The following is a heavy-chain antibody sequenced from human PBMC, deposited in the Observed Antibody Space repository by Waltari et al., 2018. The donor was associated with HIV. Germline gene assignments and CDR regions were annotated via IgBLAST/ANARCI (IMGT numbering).Heavy chain of an antibody. J-gene: IGHJ2*01. Sequence: QVQLQESGPGLVKPSQTLSLTCTVSGGSISSGDYYWSWIRQPPGKGLEWIGYIYYSGSTYYNPSRKSRVTISVDTAKNQFSLKLSSVTAADTAVYYCARDPRIAAADPYWYFDLWGRGTLVTVSS. V-gene: IGHV4-30-4*01. D-gene: IGHD6-13*01. CDR3: ARDPRIAAADPYWYFDL. CDR2: IYYSGST. CDR1: GGSISSGDYY.